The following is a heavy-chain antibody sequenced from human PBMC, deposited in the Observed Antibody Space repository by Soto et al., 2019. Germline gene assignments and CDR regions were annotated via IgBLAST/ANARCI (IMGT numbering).Heavy chain of an antibody. CDR1: GFTFSSYW. CDR2: INSDGSST. J-gene: IGHJ3*02. D-gene: IGHD3-3*01. CDR3: ASPGGYYDFWSGYENDPDAFDI. Sequence: GGSLRLSCAASGFTFSSYWMHWVRQAPGKGLVWVSRINSDGSSTSYADSVKGRFTISRDNSKNTLYLQMNSLRAEDTAVYYCASPGGYYDFWSGYENDPDAFDIWGQGTMVTVSS. V-gene: IGHV3-74*01.